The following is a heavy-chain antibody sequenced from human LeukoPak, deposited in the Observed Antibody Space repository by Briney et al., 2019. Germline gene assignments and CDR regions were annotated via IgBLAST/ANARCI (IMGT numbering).Heavy chain of an antibody. CDR1: GYTFTSYY. CDR3: TREAPQTLYFDY. Sequence: ASVKVSCKASGYTFTSYYMHWVRQAPGQGREWMGIIYPSGGSTSYVQKFQGRVTMTRDMSTSTVYMELSSLRSEDTAVYYCTREAPQTLYFDYWGQGTLVTVSS. J-gene: IGHJ4*02. CDR2: IYPSGGST. V-gene: IGHV1-46*01.